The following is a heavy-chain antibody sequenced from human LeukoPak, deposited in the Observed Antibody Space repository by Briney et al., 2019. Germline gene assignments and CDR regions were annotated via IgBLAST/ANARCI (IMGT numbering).Heavy chain of an antibody. V-gene: IGHV4-34*01. D-gene: IGHD4-17*01. Sequence: SETLSLTCAVYGGSFSGYYWSWIRQPPGKGLEWIGEINHSGSTNYNQSLKSRVTISVDTSKNQFSLKLSSVTAADTAVYYCARGKTTVYYHYMDVWGKGTTVTVSS. CDR2: INHSGST. CDR1: GGSFSGYY. CDR3: ARGKTTVYYHYMDV. J-gene: IGHJ6*03.